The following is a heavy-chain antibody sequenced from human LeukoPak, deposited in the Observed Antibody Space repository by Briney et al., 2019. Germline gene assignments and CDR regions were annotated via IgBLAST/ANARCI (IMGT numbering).Heavy chain of an antibody. CDR2: ISSDENTK. J-gene: IGHJ4*02. CDR3: AKKGGSSGRYDYLDH. CDR1: GFTFSCCA. D-gene: IGHD6-19*01. Sequence: GGSLRLSCAASGFTFSCCAIHWVRQAPGRGLEWVAVISSDENTKFYADSVKGRFTVYRDNSKKTVWLQMNSLRAEDTAVYYCAKKGGSSGRYDYLDHWGQGTLVTVSS. V-gene: IGHV3-30-3*02.